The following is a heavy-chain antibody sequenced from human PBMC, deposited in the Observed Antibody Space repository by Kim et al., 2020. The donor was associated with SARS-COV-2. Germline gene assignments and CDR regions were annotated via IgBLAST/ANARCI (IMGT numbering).Heavy chain of an antibody. CDR3: TTVCQWLEREIVDY. D-gene: IGHD6-19*01. Sequence: GGSLRLSCAASGFTFSNAWMNWVRQAPGKGLEWVGRIKSKTDGGTTDYTAPVKGRFTISRDDSKNTLYLQMNGLKTEDTALYYCTTVCQWLEREIVDYWGQGTLVTVSS. CDR1: GFTFSNAW. V-gene: IGHV3-15*01. CDR2: IKSKTDGGTT. J-gene: IGHJ4*02.